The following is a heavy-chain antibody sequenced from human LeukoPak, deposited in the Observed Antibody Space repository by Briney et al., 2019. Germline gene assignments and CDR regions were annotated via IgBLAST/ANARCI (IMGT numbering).Heavy chain of an antibody. CDR3: ARAGSGWSFDY. Sequence: SETLSLTCTVSGGSLSTYCWTWLRQPPGKGLEWIGYNSYSGNTNYNPSLKSRVTISVDMSKNQFSLKLSSLTAADTAVYYCARAGSGWSFDYWGQGTLVTVSS. CDR1: GGSLSTYC. CDR2: NSYSGNT. J-gene: IGHJ4*02. V-gene: IGHV4-59*01. D-gene: IGHD6-19*01.